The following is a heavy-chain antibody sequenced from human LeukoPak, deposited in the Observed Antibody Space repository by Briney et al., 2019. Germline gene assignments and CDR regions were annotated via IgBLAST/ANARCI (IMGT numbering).Heavy chain of an antibody. V-gene: IGHV4-38-2*02. CDR3: ARGGIVLMVYATFDY. CDR2: MYHTGST. D-gene: IGHD2-8*01. J-gene: IGHJ4*02. Sequence: PSETLSLTCTVSGYSMSSGYYWGWIRQPPERGLEWIGSMYHTGSTYYNPSLKSRVTISLDTSKNQFSLKLSSVTAADTAVYYCARGGIVLMVYATFDYWGQGTLVTVSS. CDR1: GYSMSSGYY.